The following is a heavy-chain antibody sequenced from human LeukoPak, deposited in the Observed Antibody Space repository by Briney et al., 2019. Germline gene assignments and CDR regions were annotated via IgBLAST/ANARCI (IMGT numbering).Heavy chain of an antibody. CDR1: GGSISSGSYY. V-gene: IGHV4-61*02. D-gene: IGHD2-15*01. J-gene: IGHJ6*03. CDR2: IYTSGST. CDR3: ARGTPYYYYYYMDV. Sequence: PSETLSLTCTVSGGSISSGSYYWSWIRQPAGKGLEWIGRIYTSGSTNYNPSLKSRVTISVDTSKNHFSLKLRSVTAADTAVYFYARGTPYYYYYYMDVWGKGTTVTVSS.